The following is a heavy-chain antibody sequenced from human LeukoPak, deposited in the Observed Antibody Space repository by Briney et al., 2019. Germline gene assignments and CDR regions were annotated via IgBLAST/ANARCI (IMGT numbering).Heavy chain of an antibody. Sequence: SETLSLTCTVSGGSISSYYWSWIRQPPGKGLEWIGYIYYSGSTNYNPSLKSRVTISVDTSKNQFSLKLSSVTAADTAVYYCARGYFDWLDFDYRGQGTLVTVSS. D-gene: IGHD3-9*01. CDR3: ARGYFDWLDFDY. CDR2: IYYSGST. CDR1: GGSISSYY. V-gene: IGHV4-59*01. J-gene: IGHJ4*02.